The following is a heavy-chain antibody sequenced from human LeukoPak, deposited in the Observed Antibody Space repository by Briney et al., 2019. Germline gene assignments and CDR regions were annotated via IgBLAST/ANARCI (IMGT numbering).Heavy chain of an antibody. CDR1: GVSISYYY. J-gene: IGHJ4*02. V-gene: IGHV4-59*01. Sequence: SETLSLTCTVSGVSISYYYWGWIRQPPGKGLEWIGYIYYSGNTDYNPSLKSRVTMSVDTSRNQFSLRLTSVTAADTAVYYCARAGPRRDGYNVDYWGQGTLVTVSS. CDR3: ARAGPRRDGYNVDY. CDR2: IYYSGNT. D-gene: IGHD5-24*01.